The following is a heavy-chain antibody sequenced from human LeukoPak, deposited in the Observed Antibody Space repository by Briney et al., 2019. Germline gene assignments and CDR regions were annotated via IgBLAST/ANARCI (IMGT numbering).Heavy chain of an antibody. CDR2: IYTSGST. CDR3: ASSPTDWYFDL. Sequence: SQTLSLTCTVSGDSISSGSYYWSWIRQPAGKGLEWIGRIYTSGSTNYNPSLKSRVTISVDTSKNQFSLKLSSVTAADTAVYYCASSPTDWYFDLWGRGTLVTVSS. D-gene: IGHD1-26*01. CDR1: GDSISSGSYY. J-gene: IGHJ2*01. V-gene: IGHV4-61*02.